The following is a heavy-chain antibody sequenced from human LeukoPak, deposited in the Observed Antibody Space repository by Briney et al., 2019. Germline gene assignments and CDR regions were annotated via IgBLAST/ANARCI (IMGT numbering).Heavy chain of an antibody. J-gene: IGHJ4*02. CDR3: AGTPTRDCSSTSCYQFDY. CDR2: LIPIFGTA. Sequence: SVKVSCKASGGTFSSYAINWVRQAPGQGLEWMGGLIPIFGTANYAQKFQGRVTITADKSTSTAYMELSSLRSEDTAVYYCAGTPTRDCSSTSCYQFDYWGQGTLVTVSS. CDR1: GGTFSSYA. D-gene: IGHD2-2*01. V-gene: IGHV1-69*06.